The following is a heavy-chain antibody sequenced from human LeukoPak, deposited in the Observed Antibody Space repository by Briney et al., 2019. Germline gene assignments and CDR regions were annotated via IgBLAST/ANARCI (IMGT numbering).Heavy chain of an antibody. D-gene: IGHD2-2*01. Sequence: GSLRLSCAASGFTFSSYEMNWVRQAPGKGLEWVSYISSSGSTIYYADSVKGRFTISRDNAKNSLYLQMNSLRAEDTAVYYCARDVGVPVPIYMDVWGKGTTVTISS. J-gene: IGHJ6*03. CDR3: ARDVGVPVPIYMDV. V-gene: IGHV3-48*03. CDR1: GFTFSSYE. CDR2: ISSSGSTI.